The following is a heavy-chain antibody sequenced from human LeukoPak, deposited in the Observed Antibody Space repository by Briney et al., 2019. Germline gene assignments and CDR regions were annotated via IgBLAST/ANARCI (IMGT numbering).Heavy chain of an antibody. J-gene: IGHJ4*02. D-gene: IGHD6-6*01. V-gene: IGHV1-2*02. CDR1: GYTFTGYY. Sequence: ASVKVSCKAPGYTFTGYYMHWVRQAPGQGLEWMGWINPNSGGTNYAQKFQGRVTMTRDTSISTAYMELSRLRSDDTAVYYCAAYSSSSDPFDYWGQGTLVTVSS. CDR2: INPNSGGT. CDR3: AAYSSSSDPFDY.